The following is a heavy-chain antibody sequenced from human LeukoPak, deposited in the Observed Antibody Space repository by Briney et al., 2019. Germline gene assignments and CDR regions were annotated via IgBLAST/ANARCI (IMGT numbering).Heavy chain of an antibody. Sequence: GGSLRLSCAGSGFTFSTYSMHWVRQAPGKGLEWVAGLSFDGSDKHFADSVKGRFTISRDNSKNTLYLQMNSLRPEDTAVYFCARDLPSQLLLFDYWGQGTLVTVSS. J-gene: IGHJ4*02. V-gene: IGHV3-30-3*01. D-gene: IGHD2-15*01. CDR1: GFTFSTYS. CDR3: ARDLPSQLLLFDY. CDR2: LSFDGSDK.